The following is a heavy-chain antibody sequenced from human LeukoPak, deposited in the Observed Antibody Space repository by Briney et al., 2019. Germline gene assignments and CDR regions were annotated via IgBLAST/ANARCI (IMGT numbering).Heavy chain of an antibody. CDR2: IYDSGGT. CDR3: ARVGGTNFYYYGLDV. CDR1: GGSISGYY. Sequence: SETLSLTCAVSGGSISGYYWSWIRQPPGKGLEWIGYIYDSGGTNYNPSLKSRVTISVDTSKNQFSLKLNSVTAADTAVYYCARVGGTNFYYYGLDVWGQGTTVTVSS. V-gene: IGHV4-59*01. J-gene: IGHJ6*02. D-gene: IGHD3-3*01.